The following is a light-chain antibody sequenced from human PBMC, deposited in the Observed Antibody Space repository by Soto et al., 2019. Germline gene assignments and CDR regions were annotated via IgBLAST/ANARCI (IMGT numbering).Light chain of an antibody. V-gene: IGKV1-6*01. Sequence: AIQMTQSPSSLSASVGDRVTITCRASQGIRNDLGWYQQRPGKAPKLLIYAASSLQSGVPSRFSGRGSGTDFTLTISSLQPEDFATYYCLQDYNYPWTFGQGTKVEIK. CDR2: AAS. CDR1: QGIRND. CDR3: LQDYNYPWT. J-gene: IGKJ1*01.